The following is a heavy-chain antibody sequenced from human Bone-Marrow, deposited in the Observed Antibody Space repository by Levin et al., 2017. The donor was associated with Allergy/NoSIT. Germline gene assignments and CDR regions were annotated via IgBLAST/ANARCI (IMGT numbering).Heavy chain of an antibody. CDR1: GFSLVTRGEG. Sequence: VSGPTLVKPTETLTLTCTFSGFSLVTRGEGVGWIRQPPGKALEWLGIIYWDANVHSSSSLKTRLTLTRDTSKSEVVLTMTHMDPLDTATYYCAHRAIFGVDAFDYWGQGRQVTVSS. CDR2: IYWDANV. CDR3: AHRAIFGVDAFDY. D-gene: IGHD3-3*02. J-gene: IGHJ4*02. V-gene: IGHV2-5*02.